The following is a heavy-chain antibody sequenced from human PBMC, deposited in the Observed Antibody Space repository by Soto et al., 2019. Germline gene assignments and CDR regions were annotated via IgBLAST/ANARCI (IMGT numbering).Heavy chain of an antibody. CDR2: IYYSGST. V-gene: IGHV4-39*01. CDR1: GGSISSSSYY. J-gene: IGHJ6*02. D-gene: IGHD3-16*02. CDR3: ARHSRLGELSSLYYYYGMDV. Sequence: SETLSLTCTVSGGSISSSSYYWGWIRQPPGKGLEWIGSIYYSGSTYYNPSLKSRVTISVDTSKNQFSLKLSSVTAADTAVYYCARHSRLGELSSLYYYYGMDVWGQGTTVTVSS.